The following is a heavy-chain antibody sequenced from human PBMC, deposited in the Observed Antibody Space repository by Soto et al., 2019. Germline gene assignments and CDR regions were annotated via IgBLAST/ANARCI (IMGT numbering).Heavy chain of an antibody. J-gene: IGHJ4*02. D-gene: IGHD1-7*01. Sequence: GGSLRLSCAASGFTFSSYGMHWVRQAPGKGLEWVTVISYDGNVAYYADSVKGRFIISRDNSKNTLYLQMNSLRTEDTAMYYCAMEGTIATWYFDYWGQGTLVTVSS. CDR3: AMEGTIATWYFDY. V-gene: IGHV3-30*03. CDR2: ISYDGNVA. CDR1: GFTFSSYG.